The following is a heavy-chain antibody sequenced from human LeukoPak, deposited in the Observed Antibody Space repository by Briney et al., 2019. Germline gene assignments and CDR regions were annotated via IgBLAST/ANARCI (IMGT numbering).Heavy chain of an antibody. V-gene: IGHV3-21*01. Sequence: PGGSLRLSCAASGFNFNNYAMNWVRQAPGKGLEWVSSITTTSKYRHYADSVKGRFTVSRDNTNRTLFLEMNSLGAEDTALYYCVRSDEWLIRKGYFYFYMGVWGKGTTVTVSS. J-gene: IGHJ6*03. CDR2: ITTTSKYR. CDR1: GFNFNNYA. D-gene: IGHD6-19*01. CDR3: VRSDEWLIRKGYFYFYMGV.